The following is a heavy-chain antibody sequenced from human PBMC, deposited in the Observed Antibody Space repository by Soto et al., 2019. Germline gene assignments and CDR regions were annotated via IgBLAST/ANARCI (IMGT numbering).Heavy chain of an antibody. J-gene: IGHJ5*02. CDR1: GGSISREY. V-gene: IGHV4-59*08. D-gene: IGHD3-10*01. Sequence: SETLSLTFTVSGGSISREYWSWIRQPPGKGLEWIGYIYYSGSTNYNPSLKSRVTISVDTSKNQFSLKLSSVTAADTAVYYCASYYGSGSYHGWFDPWGQGTLVTVSS. CDR2: IYYSGST. CDR3: ASYYGSGSYHGWFDP.